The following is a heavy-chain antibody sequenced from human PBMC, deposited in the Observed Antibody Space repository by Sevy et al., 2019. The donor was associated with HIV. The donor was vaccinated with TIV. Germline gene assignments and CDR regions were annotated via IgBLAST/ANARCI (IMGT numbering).Heavy chain of an antibody. D-gene: IGHD6-13*01. CDR3: ARDSLSSSWYGVLDP. J-gene: IGHJ5*02. V-gene: IGHV3-21*01. CDR2: ISCSSSYI. Sequence: GVSLRLSCAASGFTFSSYSMNWVRQAPGKGLEWVSSISCSSSYIYYADSVKGRFTISRDNAKNSLYLQMNSLRAEDTAAYYCARDSLSSSWYGVLDPWGQGTLVTVSS. CDR1: GFTFSSYS.